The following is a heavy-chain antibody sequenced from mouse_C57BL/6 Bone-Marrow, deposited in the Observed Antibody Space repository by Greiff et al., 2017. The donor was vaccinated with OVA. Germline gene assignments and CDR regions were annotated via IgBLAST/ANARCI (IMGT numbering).Heavy chain of an antibody. V-gene: IGHV1-69*01. Sequence: VQLQQPGAELVMPGASVKLSCKASGYTFTSYWMHWVKQRPGQGLEWIGEIDPSDSYTNYNQKFKGKSTLTVDKSSSTAYMQLSSLTSEDSAVYYCARYPFYYGSSYYAMDDWGQGTSVTVSS. J-gene: IGHJ4*01. CDR2: IDPSDSYT. D-gene: IGHD1-1*01. CDR3: ARYPFYYGSSYYAMDD. CDR1: GYTFTSYW.